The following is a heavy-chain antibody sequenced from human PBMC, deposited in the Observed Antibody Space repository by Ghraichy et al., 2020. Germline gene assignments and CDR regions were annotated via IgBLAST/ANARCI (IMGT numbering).Heavy chain of an antibody. CDR2: ISGSGGST. CDR1: GFTFSSYA. J-gene: IGHJ4*02. D-gene: IGHD6-19*01. CDR3: AKDRPMGSSGWYGSPNY. V-gene: IGHV3-23*01. Sequence: GGSLRLSCAASGFTFSSYAMSWVRQAPGKGLEWVSAISGSGGSTYYADSVKGRFTISRDNSKNTLYLQMNSLRAEDTAVYYCAKDRPMGSSGWYGSPNYWGQGTLVTVSS.